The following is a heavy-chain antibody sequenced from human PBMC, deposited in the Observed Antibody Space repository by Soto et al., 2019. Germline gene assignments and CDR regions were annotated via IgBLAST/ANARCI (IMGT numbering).Heavy chain of an antibody. D-gene: IGHD3-9*01. CDR2: INEDSTYI. Sequence: EVQLVESGGGLVKPGGSLRLSCAASGFSFSTYSMNWVRQAPGKGLEWVSSINEDSTYIYYAGSVRGRFTISSDNAEDSRHLQMNSLGAEETAVYYCVTDFGRYFRTGYMDVWGDGATVTVSS. CDR1: GFSFSTYS. J-gene: IGHJ6*03. V-gene: IGHV3-21*02. CDR3: VTDFGRYFRTGYMDV.